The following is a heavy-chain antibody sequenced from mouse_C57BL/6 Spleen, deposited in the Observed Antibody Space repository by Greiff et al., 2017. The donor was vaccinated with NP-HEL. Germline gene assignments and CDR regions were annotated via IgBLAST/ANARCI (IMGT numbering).Heavy chain of an antibody. V-gene: IGHV1-26*01. CDR1: GYTFTDYY. CDR2: INPNNGGT. CDR3: AGNCGSEECYFDY. Sequence: EVQLQQSGPELVKPGASVKISCKASGYTFTDYYMNWVKQSHGKSLEWIGDINPNNGGTSYNQKFKGKATLTVDKSSSPAYMVLRSLPSADSAVFYYAGNCGSEECYFDYWGQGTTLTVSS. J-gene: IGHJ2*01. D-gene: IGHD1-1*01.